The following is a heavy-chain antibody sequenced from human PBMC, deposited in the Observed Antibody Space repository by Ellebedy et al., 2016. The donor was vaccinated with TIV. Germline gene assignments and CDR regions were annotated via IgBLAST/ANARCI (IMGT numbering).Heavy chain of an antibody. CDR2: ISSSSSYT. Sequence: GESLKIPCAASGFTFSDYYMSWNRQAPGKGLEWVSYISSSSSYTNYADSVKGRFTISRDNANNSLYLKMNSLRAEDTAVYYCARKYYYGMDVWGQGTTVTVSS. V-gene: IGHV3-11*06. J-gene: IGHJ6*02. CDR3: ARKYYYGMDV. CDR1: GFTFSDYY.